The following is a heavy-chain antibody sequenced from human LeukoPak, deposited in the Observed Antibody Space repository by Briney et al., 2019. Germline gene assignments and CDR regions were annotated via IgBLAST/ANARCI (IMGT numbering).Heavy chain of an antibody. J-gene: IGHJ4*02. V-gene: IGHV3-30-3*01. CDR1: GFTFRNYA. D-gene: IGHD2-2*02. CDR2: ISYDGSKK. Sequence: GRSLRLSCAPSGFTFRNYAIHWVRQAPGKGLEWVAGISYDGSKKYYADSVKGRFTISRDNSKNTRDNSKNMLYLQMNNLRTEDTAVYYCARGICSSTNCYNVFDSWGQGSLVTVSS. CDR3: ARGICSSTNCYNVFDS.